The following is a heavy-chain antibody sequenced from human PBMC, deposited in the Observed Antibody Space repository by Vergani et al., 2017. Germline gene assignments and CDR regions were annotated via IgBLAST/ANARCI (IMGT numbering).Heavy chain of an antibody. Sequence: EVQLVESGGGLVQPGRSLRLSCAASGFTFDDYAMHWVRQAPGKGLEWVSGISWNSGSIGYADSVKGRFTISRDNAKNSLYLQMNSLRAEDTAVYYCASPQKGYCSGGSCLTLDYWGQGTLVTVSS. CDR2: ISWNSGSI. V-gene: IGHV3-9*01. D-gene: IGHD2-15*01. J-gene: IGHJ4*02. CDR3: ASPQKGYCSGGSCLTLDY. CDR1: GFTFDDYA.